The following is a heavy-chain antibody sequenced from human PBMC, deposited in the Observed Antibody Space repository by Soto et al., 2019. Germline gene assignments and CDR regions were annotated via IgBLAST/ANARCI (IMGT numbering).Heavy chain of an antibody. J-gene: IGHJ4*02. CDR1: GGSINSGHYY. Sequence: QVQLRESGPGLVKPSQTLSLACTVSGGSINSGHYYWNWVRQPPGKGLEWIGYIDYSGTTYYNPSLTSRAIISLDTSKDQFSLKLRSVTAADTAVYYFARVERYGGNYFDYWGQGTMVTLSS. CDR3: ARVERYGGNYFDY. V-gene: IGHV4-30-4*01. D-gene: IGHD3-10*01. CDR2: IDYSGTT.